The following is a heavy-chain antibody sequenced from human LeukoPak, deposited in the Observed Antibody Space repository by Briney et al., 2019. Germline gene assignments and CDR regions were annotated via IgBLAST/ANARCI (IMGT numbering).Heavy chain of an antibody. V-gene: IGHV3-15*01. Sequence: GGSLRLSCGASGFTFSRYAMSWVRQAPGKGLEWVGRIKRKSDGGTTDYAAPVKGRFTISRDDSKNTLYLQMNSLKSEDTAVYYCTTELDVRPNHYWGQGTLVTVSS. CDR2: IKRKSDGGTT. CDR1: GFTFSRYA. D-gene: IGHD1-14*01. J-gene: IGHJ4*02. CDR3: TTELDVRPNHY.